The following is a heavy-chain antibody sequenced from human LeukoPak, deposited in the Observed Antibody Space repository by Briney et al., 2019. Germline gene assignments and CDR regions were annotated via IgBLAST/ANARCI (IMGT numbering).Heavy chain of an antibody. CDR2: TSGSSGAT. CDR3: AKDRPNYYGSNGHYYRRDGDY. CDR1: GFTFSSYA. Sequence: GGSLRLSCAASGFTFSSYAMSWVRQSTGKGLELVSSTSGSSGATYYSNSVKGRFTISRDNSRNTLYLQMNSLRAEDTAVYYCAKDRPNYYGSNGHYYRRDGDYWGQGTLVTVSS. V-gene: IGHV3-23*01. J-gene: IGHJ4*02. D-gene: IGHD3-22*01.